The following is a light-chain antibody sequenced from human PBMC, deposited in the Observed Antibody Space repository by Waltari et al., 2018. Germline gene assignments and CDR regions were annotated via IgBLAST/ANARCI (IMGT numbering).Light chain of an antibody. CDR2: DTS. Sequence: EIVLTQSPGTLSLSPGERATLSCRASQRVGRAFVWYQQKPGQAPRLLIYDTSTRAAGTPDRFSGSGFGTDFSLTISRLEPEDFAVYYCQKYERLPATFGQGTKVEIK. CDR1: QRVGRAF. J-gene: IGKJ1*01. V-gene: IGKV3-20*01. CDR3: QKYERLPAT.